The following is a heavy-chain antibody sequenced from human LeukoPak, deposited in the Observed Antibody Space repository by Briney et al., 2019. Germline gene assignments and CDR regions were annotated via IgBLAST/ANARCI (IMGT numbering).Heavy chain of an antibody. CDR2: ISAYNGNT. J-gene: IGHJ4*02. Sequence: VASVKVSCKASGYTFTSYGISWVRQAPGQGLEWMGWISAYNGNTNYAQKLQGRVTMTTDTSTSTAYMELRSLRSDDTAVYYCARDSNPYYYDSSGYYEVDYWGQGTLVTVSS. V-gene: IGHV1-18*01. CDR1: GYTFTSYG. D-gene: IGHD3-22*01. CDR3: ARDSNPYYYDSSGYYEVDY.